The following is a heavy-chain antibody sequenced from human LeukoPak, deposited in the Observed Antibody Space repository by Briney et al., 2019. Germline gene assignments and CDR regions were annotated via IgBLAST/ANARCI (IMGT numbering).Heavy chain of an antibody. CDR2: ISYDGSNK. V-gene: IGHV3-30-3*01. CDR3: ARAKGQQLDSNWFDP. CDR1: GFTFSSYA. Sequence: PGGSLRLSCAASGFTFSSYAMHWVRQAPGKGLEWVAVISYDGSNKYYADSVKGRFTISRDNSKNTLYLQMNSLRAEDTAVYYCARAKGQQLDSNWFDPWGQGTLVTVSS. J-gene: IGHJ5*02. D-gene: IGHD6-13*01.